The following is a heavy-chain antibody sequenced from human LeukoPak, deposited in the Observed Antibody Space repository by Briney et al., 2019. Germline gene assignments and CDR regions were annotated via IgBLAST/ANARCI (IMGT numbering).Heavy chain of an antibody. Sequence: PSETLSLTCTVSGGSISSSSYYWGWIRQPPGKGLEWIGSIYYSGSPYYNPSLKSRVTISVDTSKKQFSLKLSSVTAADTAVYYCARDLLAEYYYGSGSYPNWFDPWGQGTLVTVSS. D-gene: IGHD3-10*01. CDR3: ARDLLAEYYYGSGSYPNWFDP. CDR1: GGSISSSSYY. CDR2: IYYSGSP. J-gene: IGHJ5*02. V-gene: IGHV4-39*07.